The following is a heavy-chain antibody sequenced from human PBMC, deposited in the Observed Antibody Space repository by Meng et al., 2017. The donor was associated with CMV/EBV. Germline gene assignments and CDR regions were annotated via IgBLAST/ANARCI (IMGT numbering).Heavy chain of an antibody. D-gene: IGHD5-24*01. Sequence: VQSGAEVRKPGASVKVSCKASGYTFTGYYMHWVRQAPGQGLEWMGWINPNSGGTNYAQKFQGRVTMTRDTSISTAYMELSRLRSDDTAVYYCARVQVRGEMATPAGYWGQGTLVTVSS. CDR3: ARVQVRGEMATPAGY. CDR1: GYTFTGYY. J-gene: IGHJ4*02. V-gene: IGHV1-2*02. CDR2: INPNSGGT.